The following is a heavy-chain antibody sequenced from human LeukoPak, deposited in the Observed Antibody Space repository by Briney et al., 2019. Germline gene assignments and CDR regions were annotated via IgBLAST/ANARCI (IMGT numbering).Heavy chain of an antibody. V-gene: IGHV4-30-4*08. CDR1: GGSISSGDYY. CDR3: ARQISDYYYYYIDV. Sequence: SETLSLTCTVSGGSISSGDYYWSWIRQPPGKGLEWIGYIYYSGSTYYNPSLKSRVTISEDTSKNRFSLILSSVTAADAAVYYCARQISDYYYYYIDVWGKGTTVIVSS. J-gene: IGHJ6*03. CDR2: IYYSGST.